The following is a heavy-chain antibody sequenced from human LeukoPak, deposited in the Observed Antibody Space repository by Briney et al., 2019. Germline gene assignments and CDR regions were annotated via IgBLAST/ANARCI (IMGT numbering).Heavy chain of an antibody. D-gene: IGHD1-26*01. CDR2: IRSDRSIT. V-gene: IGHV3-74*01. Sequence: GGSLRLSCAASGFTFSGYWMHWVRQAPGKGLAWVSVIRSDRSITTYADSVKGRFTISRDTAKNTLYLQMNSLRAEDTAVYYCARDGRSGNFDKWGQGTLVSVSS. J-gene: IGHJ4*02. CDR3: ARDGRSGNFDK. CDR1: GFTFSGYW.